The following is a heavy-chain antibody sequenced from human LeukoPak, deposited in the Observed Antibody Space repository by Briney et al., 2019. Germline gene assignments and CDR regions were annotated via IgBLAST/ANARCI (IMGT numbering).Heavy chain of an antibody. CDR3: AKEGEGAYFDFWSGYGGYFDY. CDR2: TRYDGSSK. J-gene: IGHJ4*02. CDR1: GFTFSNFW. Sequence: GGSLRLSCAVSGFTFSNFWMSWVRQGPGKGLEWVAFTRYDGSSKYYGDSVKGRFTISRDNSKNSLYLQMNSLRAEDTAVYYCAKEGEGAYFDFWSGYGGYFDYWGQGTQVTVSS. D-gene: IGHD3-3*01. V-gene: IGHV3-30*02.